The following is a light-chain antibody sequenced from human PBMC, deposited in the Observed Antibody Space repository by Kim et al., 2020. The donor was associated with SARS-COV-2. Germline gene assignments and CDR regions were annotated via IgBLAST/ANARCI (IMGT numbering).Light chain of an antibody. Sequence: EIVLTQSPATLSLSPGERATLSCRASQSVSSIYLAWYQQQPGQAPRLLIYGTSTRATGIPDRFSGGGSGTDFTLTISRLEPEDFAVYYCQQYDNSPHTFGQGTKLEI. V-gene: IGKV3-20*01. CDR2: GTS. CDR1: QSVSSIY. CDR3: QQYDNSPHT. J-gene: IGKJ2*01.